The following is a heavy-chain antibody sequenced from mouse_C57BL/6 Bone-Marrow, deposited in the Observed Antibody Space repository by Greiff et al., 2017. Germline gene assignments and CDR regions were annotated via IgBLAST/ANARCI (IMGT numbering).Heavy chain of an antibody. Sequence: VQLQQSGAELARPGASVKLSCKASGYTFTSYGISWVKQRTGQGLEWIGEIYPRSGNTYYNEKFKGKATLTADKSSSTAYMELRSLTSEDSAVYFCARLVSSYAMDYWGQGTSVTVSS. D-gene: IGHD2-2*01. V-gene: IGHV1-81*01. CDR1: GYTFTSYG. CDR2: IYPRSGNT. CDR3: ARLVSSYAMDY. J-gene: IGHJ4*01.